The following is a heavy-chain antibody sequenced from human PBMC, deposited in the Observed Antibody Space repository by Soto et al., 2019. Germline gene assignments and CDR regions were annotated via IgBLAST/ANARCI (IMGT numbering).Heavy chain of an antibody. V-gene: IGHV1-2*02. D-gene: IGHD1-26*01. J-gene: IGHJ6*02. CDR2: INPNSGGT. Sequence: ASVKVSCKASGYTFTGYYMHWVRQAPGQGLEWMGWINPNSGGTNYAQKFQGRVTMTRDTSMSTAYMELSRLRSDDTAVYYCARVPTVGATIYGMDVWGQGTTVTVSS. CDR3: ARVPTVGATIYGMDV. CDR1: GYTFTGYY.